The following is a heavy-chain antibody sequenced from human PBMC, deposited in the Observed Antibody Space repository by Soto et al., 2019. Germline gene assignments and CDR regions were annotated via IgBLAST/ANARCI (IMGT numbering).Heavy chain of an antibody. CDR2: IYYSGST. Sequence: SETLSLTCTVSGGSISSYYWSWIRQPPGKGLEWIGYIYYSGSTNYNPSLKSRVTISVDTSKNQFSLKLSSVTAADTAVYYCARSGGDYVWGSYRPYFDYWGQGTLVPSPQ. D-gene: IGHD3-16*02. V-gene: IGHV4-59*08. CDR1: GGSISSYY. J-gene: IGHJ4*02. CDR3: ARSGGDYVWGSYRPYFDY.